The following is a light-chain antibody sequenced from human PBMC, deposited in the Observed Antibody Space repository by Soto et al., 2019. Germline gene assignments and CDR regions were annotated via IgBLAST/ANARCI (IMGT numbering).Light chain of an antibody. CDR1: HTIATY. V-gene: IGKV1-39*01. Sequence: IQMTQSPSSLSASVGDGVTLTCRASHTIATYLNWYQQKPGQVPEVLIYGASRLHVGVPSRFTGSGYGTDFALTINNLQPEDFAMYYCQQFYDYPHTFGHGTNLEFK. CDR2: GAS. J-gene: IGKJ2*01. CDR3: QQFYDYPHT.